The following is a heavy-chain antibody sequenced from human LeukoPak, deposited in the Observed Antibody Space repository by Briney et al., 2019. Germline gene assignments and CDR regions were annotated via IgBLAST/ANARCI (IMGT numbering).Heavy chain of an antibody. CDR2: ISISSSYL. CDR3: AGAVRYCSGGSCYRPLYVYGMDV. CDR1: GFTFSSYS. J-gene: IGHJ6*02. V-gene: IGHV3-21*01. D-gene: IGHD2-15*01. Sequence: GGSLRLSCAASGFTFSSYSMIWVRQAPGKGLEWVSSISISSSYLYYADSVKGRFTISRDNAKNSLYLQMNSLRAGDTAVYYCAGAVRYCSGGSCYRPLYVYGMDVWGQGTTVTVSS.